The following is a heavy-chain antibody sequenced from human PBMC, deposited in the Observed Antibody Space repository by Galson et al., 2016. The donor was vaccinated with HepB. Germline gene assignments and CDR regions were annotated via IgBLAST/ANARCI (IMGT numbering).Heavy chain of an antibody. V-gene: IGHV3-53*01. Sequence: SLRLSCAASGFIASNNHMTWVRQGPGKGLEWVSLISGRDITFYADSVKGRFTISRDNSKNTVFLQMNSLRVEDTAVYYCARGSGSYPGIAFDLWGQGTLVTVSS. CDR3: ARGSGSYPGIAFDL. D-gene: IGHD1-26*01. CDR2: ISGRDIT. J-gene: IGHJ3*01. CDR1: GFIASNNH.